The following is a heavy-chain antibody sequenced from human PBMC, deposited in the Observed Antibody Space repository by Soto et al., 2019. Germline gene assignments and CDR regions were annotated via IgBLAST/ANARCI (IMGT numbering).Heavy chain of an antibody. Sequence: SETLALTCFVYGGSFSDFYRCWIRQPPGKGLEWIGEVSHSGRTNYNPSLKSRVTISVDTSKNQFALKVSSVTAADTAVYYCARSNLSCPDYWGQGTLVTVS. V-gene: IGHV4-34*01. CDR1: GGSFSDFY. CDR2: VSHSGRT. CDR3: ARSNLSCPDY. J-gene: IGHJ4*02.